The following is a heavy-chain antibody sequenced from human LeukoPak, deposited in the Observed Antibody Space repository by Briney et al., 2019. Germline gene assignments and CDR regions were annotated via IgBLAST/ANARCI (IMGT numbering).Heavy chain of an antibody. Sequence: GGSLRRSCAASGFPCSSYAMTWVPQAPGRELKWSSSTSRDGATTYHADPVKGRFTIYRDNAKNTAYLEISIVGAEDTAVYYCACSLRPFNSATWFLSFDSWGLGTLVTVSS. CDR1: GFPCSSYA. CDR3: ACSLRPFNSATWFLSFDS. V-gene: IGHV3-23*01. CDR2: TSRDGATT. D-gene: IGHD3-10*01. J-gene: IGHJ4*02.